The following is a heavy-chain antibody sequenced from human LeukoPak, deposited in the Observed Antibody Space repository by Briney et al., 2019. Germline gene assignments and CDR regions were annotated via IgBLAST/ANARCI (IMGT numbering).Heavy chain of an antibody. CDR2: TFYRSKWNY. V-gene: IGHV6-1*01. D-gene: IGHD2-21*02. Sequence: SQTLSLTCAISGDSVSSKSAAWNWIRQSPSRGLEWLGRTFYRSKWNYDYAVSVKSRINIYPDTSKSQFSLQLNSVTPEDTAVYFCAIFAVTGNGMDVWCQGTTVTVSS. CDR1: GDSVSSKSAA. J-gene: IGHJ6*02. CDR3: AIFAVTGNGMDV.